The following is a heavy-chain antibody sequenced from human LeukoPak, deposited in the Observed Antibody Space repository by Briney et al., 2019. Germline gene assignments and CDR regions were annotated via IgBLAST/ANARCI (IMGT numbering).Heavy chain of an antibody. Sequence: EASVKVSCKASENTFTNYYMHWVRQAPGQGLEWLGIVNPNGGRTAYAQNFQGRVSMTRDTSTTTVYMELSSLRSDDTAVYYCARDGVPPTIGYRWFDPWGQGTLVTVSS. D-gene: IGHD2-2*01. V-gene: IGHV1-46*01. CDR1: ENTFTNYY. CDR2: VNPNGGRT. CDR3: ARDGVPPTIGYRWFDP. J-gene: IGHJ5*02.